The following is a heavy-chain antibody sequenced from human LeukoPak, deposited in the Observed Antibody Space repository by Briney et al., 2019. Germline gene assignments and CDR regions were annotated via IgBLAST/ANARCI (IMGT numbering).Heavy chain of an antibody. CDR3: ATDHTPRVDGGT. J-gene: IGHJ5*02. Sequence: ASVKVSCKVSGYTLTELSMHWVRQAPGNGLEWMGGFDPEDGETIYAQKFQGRVTMTEDTSTDTAYMELSSLRSEDTAVYYCATDHTPRVDGGTWGQGTLVTVSS. D-gene: IGHD4-23*01. CDR1: GYTLTELS. CDR2: FDPEDGET. V-gene: IGHV1-24*01.